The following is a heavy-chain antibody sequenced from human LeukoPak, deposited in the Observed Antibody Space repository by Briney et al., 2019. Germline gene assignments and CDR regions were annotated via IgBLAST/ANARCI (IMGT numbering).Heavy chain of an antibody. CDR2: INAGNGNT. V-gene: IGHV1-3*01. CDR3: APLGIAVAGGGY. D-gene: IGHD6-19*01. CDR1: GYTFTSYA. Sequence: GASVKVSCKASGYTFTSYAMHWVRQAPGQRLEWMGWINAGNGNTKYSQKFQGRVTITRDTSASTAYMELSSLRSEDMAVYYCAPLGIAVAGGGYWGQGTLVTVSS. J-gene: IGHJ4*02.